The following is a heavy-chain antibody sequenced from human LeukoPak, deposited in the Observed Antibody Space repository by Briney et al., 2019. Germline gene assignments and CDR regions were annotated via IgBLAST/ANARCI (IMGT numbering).Heavy chain of an antibody. V-gene: IGHV1-18*01. CDR1: GYTFTSYG. Sequence: ASVKVSCKASGYTFTSYGISWVRQAPGQGLEWMGWISAYNGNTNYAQKLQGRATMTTDTSTSTAYMELRSLRSDDTAVYYCARHPHYYDSSGYYLEAFDIWGQGTMVTVSS. CDR3: ARHPHYYDSSGYYLEAFDI. CDR2: ISAYNGNT. J-gene: IGHJ3*02. D-gene: IGHD3-22*01.